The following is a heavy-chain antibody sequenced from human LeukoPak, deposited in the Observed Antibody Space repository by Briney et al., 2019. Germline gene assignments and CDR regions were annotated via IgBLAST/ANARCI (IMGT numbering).Heavy chain of an antibody. Sequence: PGGSLRLSCAASRFSASSFSMSWVRPAPGKGLEWVANIIQDGSDKYSVESVKGRFTISRDNAKNALYLQMNSLRAEDTAVFYCVREKIVGPSILDYWGQGTLVTVSS. D-gene: IGHD1-26*01. CDR3: VREKIVGPSILDY. J-gene: IGHJ4*02. CDR1: RFSASSFS. CDR2: IIQDGSDK. V-gene: IGHV3-7*01.